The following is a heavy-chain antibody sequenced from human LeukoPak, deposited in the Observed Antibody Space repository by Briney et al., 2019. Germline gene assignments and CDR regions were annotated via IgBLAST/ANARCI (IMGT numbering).Heavy chain of an antibody. D-gene: IGHD6-19*01. CDR1: GLTFSSFA. CDR2: IRGSGGST. J-gene: IGHJ4*02. Sequence: PGGSLTLSCAASGLTFSSFAMSWVRQAAGKGLEWVSAIRGSGGSTYYACSVKGRFTISRENSKHTLYLQMNSLRAEDTAVYYCAKAARGYSSGWLFDYWGQGTLVTVSS. CDR3: AKAARGYSSGWLFDY. V-gene: IGHV3-23*01.